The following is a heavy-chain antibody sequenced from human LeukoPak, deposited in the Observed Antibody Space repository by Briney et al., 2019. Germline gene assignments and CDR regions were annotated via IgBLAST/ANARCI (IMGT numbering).Heavy chain of an antibody. CDR2: IEPAGSET. CDR3: ARDHAVLWFGELLWGTYFDY. Sequence: PGGSLGLSCAASGFSFSTYWMTWVRQAAGKGLEWVANIEPAGSETYYVDPVKGRFTISRDNAKNSLYLQMNSLRAEDTAVYYCARDHAVLWFGELLWGTYFDYWGQGTLVTVSS. J-gene: IGHJ4*02. CDR1: GFSFSTYW. D-gene: IGHD3-10*01. V-gene: IGHV3-7*01.